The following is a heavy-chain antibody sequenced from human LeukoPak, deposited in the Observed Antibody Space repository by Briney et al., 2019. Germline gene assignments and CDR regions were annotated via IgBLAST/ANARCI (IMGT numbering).Heavy chain of an antibody. CDR1: GYSFTSYW. CDR2: IYPGDSDT. D-gene: IGHD3-10*01. CDR3: ARLHYGSGSSAYFDH. Sequence: GESLKISCKGSGYSFTSYWIGWVRQMPGKGLEGMGIIYPGDSDTRYSPSFQGQVTISADKSISTAYLQWSSLKASDTAMYYCARLHYGSGSSAYFDHWGQGTLVTVSS. J-gene: IGHJ4*02. V-gene: IGHV5-51*01.